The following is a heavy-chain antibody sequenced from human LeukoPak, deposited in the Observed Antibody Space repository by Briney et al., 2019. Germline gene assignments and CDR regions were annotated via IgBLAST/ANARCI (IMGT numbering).Heavy chain of an antibody. Sequence: PSETLSLTCTVSGGSISSGGYYWSWIRQHPGGGLQWIGYMYYSGITYYNPSLKSRVTISVDTSKNQFSLKLSSVTAADTAVYYCARRIAAAGTRWFDPWGQGTLVTVSS. CDR2: MYYSGIT. CDR3: ARRIAAAGTRWFDP. CDR1: GGSISSGGYY. D-gene: IGHD6-13*01. V-gene: IGHV4-31*03. J-gene: IGHJ5*02.